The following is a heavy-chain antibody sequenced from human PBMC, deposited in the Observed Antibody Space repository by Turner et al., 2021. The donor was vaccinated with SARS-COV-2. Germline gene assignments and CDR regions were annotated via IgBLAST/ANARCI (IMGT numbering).Heavy chain of an antibody. J-gene: IGHJ4*02. Sequence: QLQLQESGPGLVKPSETLSLTCTVSGGSVSASGHSWGWIRQPPGKGPEWLGGIRYTAETYSSPSLRGRVAISVDTSNNHFPLNLTSVTAADTAVYYCGRQAYDNGWPRYFDYSGQGILVTVSS. CDR2: IRYTAET. CDR1: GGSVSASGHS. D-gene: IGHD6-19*01. CDR3: GRQAYDNGWPRYFDY. V-gene: IGHV4-39*01.